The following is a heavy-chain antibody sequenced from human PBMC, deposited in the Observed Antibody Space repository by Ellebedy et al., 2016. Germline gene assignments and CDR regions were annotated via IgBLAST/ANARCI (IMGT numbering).Heavy chain of an antibody. D-gene: IGHD3-3*01. CDR1: GYTLTELS. V-gene: IGHV1-24*01. CDR2: FDPEDGET. CDR3: ARGPSGTIFGVVISNWFDP. J-gene: IGHJ5*02. Sequence: ASVKVSCXVSGYTLTELSMHWVRQAPGKGLEWMGGFDPEDGETIYAQKFQGRVTMTEDTSTDTAYMELSSLRSEDTAVYYCARGPSGTIFGVVISNWFDPWGQGTLVTVSS.